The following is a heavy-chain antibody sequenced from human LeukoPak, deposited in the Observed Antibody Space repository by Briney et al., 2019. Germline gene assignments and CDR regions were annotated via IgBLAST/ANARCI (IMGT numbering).Heavy chain of an antibody. CDR1: GFTFSSYS. V-gene: IGHV3-21*01. CDR2: ISSSSSYI. Sequence: GGSLRLSCAASGFTFSSYSMNWVRQAPGKGLEWVSFISSSSSYIYYADSVKGRFTISRDNAKNSLYLQMNSLRAEDTAVYYCARESNGGYGFDYWGQGTKVTVAS. J-gene: IGHJ4*02. CDR3: ARESNGGYGFDY. D-gene: IGHD6-25*01.